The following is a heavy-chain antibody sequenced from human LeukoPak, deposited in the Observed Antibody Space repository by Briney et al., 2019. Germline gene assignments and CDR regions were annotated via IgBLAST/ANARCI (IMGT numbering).Heavy chain of an antibody. CDR1: GFTFSSYA. Sequence: GGSLRLSCAASGFTFSSYAMHWVRQAPGKGLEYVSAISSNGGSTYYANSVKGRFTISRDNSKNTLYLQMGSLRAEDMAVYYCAKDLHGGYLFDYWGQGTLVTVSS. CDR2: ISSNGGST. CDR3: AKDLHGGYLFDY. D-gene: IGHD5-12*01. J-gene: IGHJ4*02. V-gene: IGHV3-64*01.